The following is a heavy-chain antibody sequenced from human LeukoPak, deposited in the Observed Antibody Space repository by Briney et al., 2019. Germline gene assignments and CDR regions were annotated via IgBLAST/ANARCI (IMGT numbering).Heavy chain of an antibody. CDR3: AREDGSSWYMWFEP. CDR2: IKQDGSEK. Sequence: GGSLRLSRAASGFTFSSYWMSWVRQAPGKGLEWVANIKQDGSEKYYVDSVKGRFTISRDNAKNSLYLQMNSLRAEGTAVYYCAREDGSSWYMWFEPWGQGTLVTVSS. V-gene: IGHV3-7*03. D-gene: IGHD6-13*01. J-gene: IGHJ5*02. CDR1: GFTFSSYW.